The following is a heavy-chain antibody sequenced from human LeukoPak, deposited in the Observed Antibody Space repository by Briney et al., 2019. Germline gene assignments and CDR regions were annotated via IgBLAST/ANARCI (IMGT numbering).Heavy chain of an antibody. CDR2: ITSNGGST. D-gene: IGHD3-10*01. Sequence: AGKLSCYCSVSGFTCSSITMHWHRQAQGQGLEYVLDITSNGGSTYYANSVKGRFTISRDNSKNTLYLQMGSLRVEDMAVYYCARSRGLDLHYYYYMDVWGKGTTVTVSS. CDR3: ARSRGLDLHYYYYMDV. CDR1: GFTCSSIT. V-gene: IGHV3-64*01. J-gene: IGHJ6*03.